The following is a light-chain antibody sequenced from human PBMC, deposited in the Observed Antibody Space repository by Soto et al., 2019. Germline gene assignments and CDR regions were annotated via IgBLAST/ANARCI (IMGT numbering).Light chain of an antibody. CDR1: QSISTF. V-gene: IGKV1-5*03. J-gene: IGKJ2*01. Sequence: DILMTQSPSALSASVGDRVTITCRASQSISTFLAWYQQKPGKAPNLLIYYASNLQSGAPSRFGGSGSGTEFSLTISTLQPDDFATYYCQQYNSYPYTFGQGTKLEIK. CDR2: YAS. CDR3: QQYNSYPYT.